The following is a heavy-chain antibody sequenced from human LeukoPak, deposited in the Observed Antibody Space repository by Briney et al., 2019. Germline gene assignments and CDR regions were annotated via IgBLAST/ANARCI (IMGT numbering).Heavy chain of an antibody. D-gene: IGHD3-10*01. CDR1: GFTFSSYA. V-gene: IGHV3-23*01. Sequence: PGGSLRLSCAASGFTFSSYAMSRVRQAPGKGLEWVSAILGSGGSTYYADSVKGRFTISRDKSKNTLYLQMKSLRAEDTAVYYCAKSHGSGRYYPDASEIWSQGTMVTVSS. J-gene: IGHJ3*02. CDR2: ILGSGGST. CDR3: AKSHGSGRYYPDASEI.